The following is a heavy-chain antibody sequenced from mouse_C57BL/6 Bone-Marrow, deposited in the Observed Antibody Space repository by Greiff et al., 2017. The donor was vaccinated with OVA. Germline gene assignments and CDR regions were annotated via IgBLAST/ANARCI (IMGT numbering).Heavy chain of an antibody. D-gene: IGHD3-3*01. CDR2: LSSGSSTI. J-gene: IGHJ3*01. CDR1: GFTFSDYG. V-gene: IGHV5-17*01. CDR3: ARKWDRAWFAY. Sequence: EVHLVESGGGLVKPGGSLKLSCAASGFTFSDYGMHWVRQAPEKGLEWVAYLSSGSSTIYYADTVKGRFTISRDNANNTLFLQMTSLRSEDTAMYYCARKWDRAWFAYWGQGTLVTVSA.